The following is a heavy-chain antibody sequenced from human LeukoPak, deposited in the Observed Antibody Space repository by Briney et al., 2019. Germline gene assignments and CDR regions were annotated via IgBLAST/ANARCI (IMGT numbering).Heavy chain of an antibody. CDR1: GDSISSGSYY. Sequence: SETLSLTCTVSGDSISSGSYYWSWIRQPAGKGLEWIGRMYTSGTTNYNPSLESRVTISIDTSKNQFSLKLSSVTAADTAVYYCARDWWSGYLDYWGQGTLVTVSS. J-gene: IGHJ4*02. CDR2: MYTSGTT. CDR3: ARDWWSGYLDY. D-gene: IGHD3-3*01. V-gene: IGHV4-61*02.